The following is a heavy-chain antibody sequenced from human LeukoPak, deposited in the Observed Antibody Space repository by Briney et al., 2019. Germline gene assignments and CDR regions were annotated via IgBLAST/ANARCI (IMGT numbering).Heavy chain of an antibody. CDR2: ISAYNGNT. J-gene: IGHJ4*02. Sequence: GASVNVSCKASGYTFTSYGISWVRQAPGQGLEWMGWISAYNGNTNYAQKLQGRVTMTTDTSTSTAYMELRSLRSDDTAVYYCARDSRSYSSGWYRGDFDYWGQGTLVTVSS. V-gene: IGHV1-18*01. CDR3: ARDSRSYSSGWYRGDFDY. D-gene: IGHD6-19*01. CDR1: GYTFTSYG.